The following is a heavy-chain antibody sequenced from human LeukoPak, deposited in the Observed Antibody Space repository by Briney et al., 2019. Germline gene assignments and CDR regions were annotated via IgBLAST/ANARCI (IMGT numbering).Heavy chain of an antibody. Sequence: PGRSLRLSCEASGFTFNNYAMHWVRQAPGKGLEWVAVISYDGSNKYYADSVKGRFTISRDNSKNTLYLQMNSLRAEDTAVYYCAGDYDSSGSSIDYWGQGTLVTVSS. CDR2: ISYDGSNK. J-gene: IGHJ4*02. V-gene: IGHV3-30-3*01. D-gene: IGHD3-22*01. CDR3: AGDYDSSGSSIDY. CDR1: GFTFNNYA.